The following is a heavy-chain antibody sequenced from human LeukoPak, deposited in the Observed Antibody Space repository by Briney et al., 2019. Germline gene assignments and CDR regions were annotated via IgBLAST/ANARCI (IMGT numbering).Heavy chain of an antibody. CDR3: AKDPAPDLGYCSGGSCYSYFDY. D-gene: IGHD2-15*01. CDR1: GFTFSSYG. J-gene: IGHJ4*02. V-gene: IGHV3-30*18. Sequence: PGGSLRLSCAASGFTFSSYGMHWVRQAPGKGLEWVAVISYDGSNKYYADSVKGRFTISRDNSKNTLYLQMNSLRAEDTAVYYCAKDPAPDLGYCSGGSCYSYFDYWGRGTLVTVSS. CDR2: ISYDGSNK.